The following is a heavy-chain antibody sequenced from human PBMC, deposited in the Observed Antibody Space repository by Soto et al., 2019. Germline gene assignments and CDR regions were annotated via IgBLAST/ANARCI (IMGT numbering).Heavy chain of an antibody. Sequence: HPGGSLRLSCAASGFTFRSYAMDWVRQAPGKGLEWVAVISYDGTNKYYADSVKGRFTISRDNSKNTLYLQMNSLRAEDTAVYYCARRGSGSYYDYWGQGTLVTVSS. J-gene: IGHJ4*02. V-gene: IGHV3-30*07. CDR1: GFTFRSYA. CDR2: ISYDGTNK. D-gene: IGHD1-26*01. CDR3: ARRGSGSYYDY.